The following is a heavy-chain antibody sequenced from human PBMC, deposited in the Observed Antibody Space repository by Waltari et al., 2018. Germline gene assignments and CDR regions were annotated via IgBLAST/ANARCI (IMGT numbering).Heavy chain of an antibody. J-gene: IGHJ5*01. CDR2: INPNSGAS. Sequence: QVQLVQSGAEVKKPGASVKVSCKASGYTFTAFYIHWVRQAPGQGLEWMGRINPNSGASNYAVKLQGRISLTRDMSLNSAFMELSRRTSDDTAVYYCARGASINLSSAFDPWGQGTLVTVSS. CDR1: GYTFTAFY. V-gene: IGHV1-2*06. CDR3: ARGASINLSSAFDP. D-gene: IGHD3-9*01.